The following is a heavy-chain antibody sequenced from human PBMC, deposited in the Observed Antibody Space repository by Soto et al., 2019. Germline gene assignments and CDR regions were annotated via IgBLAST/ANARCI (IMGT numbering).Heavy chain of an antibody. CDR2: IIPVFGTA. V-gene: IGHV1-69*12. D-gene: IGHD5-12*01. CDR1: GATLNTFINYV. J-gene: IGHJ3*02. Sequence: VQLVQSGAEVKKPGSSVKVSCKASGATLNTFINYVITWVRQAPGQVLEWLGEIIPVFGTANYAQKFQGRVRISADESTRTAYMELSSLRSEDTAVYYCARGAATKLVGVMYDACEIWGEGTMVTVSS. CDR3: ARGAATKLVGVMYDACEI.